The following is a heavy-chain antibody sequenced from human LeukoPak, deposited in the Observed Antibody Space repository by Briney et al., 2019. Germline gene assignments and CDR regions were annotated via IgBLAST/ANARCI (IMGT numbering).Heavy chain of an antibody. CDR3: AREEVTMIVAL. D-gene: IGHD3-22*01. V-gene: IGHV3-11*06. J-gene: IGHJ3*01. CDR1: GFTFSDYY. CDR2: ISSSSSYT. Sequence: GGSLRLSCAASGFTFSDYYMSWIRQAPGKGLEWVSYISSSSSYTNYADSVKGRFTISRDNAKNSLYLQTNSLRAEDTAVYYCAREEVTMIVALWGQGTMVTVSS.